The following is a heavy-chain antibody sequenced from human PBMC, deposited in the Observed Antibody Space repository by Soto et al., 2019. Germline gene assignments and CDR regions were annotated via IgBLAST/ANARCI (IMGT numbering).Heavy chain of an antibody. CDR3: AMVDVYVTPSPQDV. Sequence: QVQLVQSGAEVKNPGASVKVSCKASGYTFTRYGIGWARQAPGQGLEWMGWINTYNGNTNYVQNVQGRVTLTTDTSTSTDYMELRSLRSNDTAIYYCAMVDVYVTPSPQDVWGQGTTVIVSS. D-gene: IGHD3-16*01. J-gene: IGHJ6*02. CDR2: INTYNGNT. V-gene: IGHV1-18*01. CDR1: GYTFTRYG.